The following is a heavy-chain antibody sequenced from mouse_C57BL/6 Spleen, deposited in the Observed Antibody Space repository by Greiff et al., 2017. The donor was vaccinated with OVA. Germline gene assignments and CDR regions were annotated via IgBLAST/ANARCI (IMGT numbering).Heavy chain of an antibody. Sequence: EVKVVESGGGLVKPGGSLKLSCAASGFTFSSYTMSWVRQTPEKRLEWVATISGGGGNTYYPDSVKGRFTISRDNAKNTLYLQMSSLRSEDTALYYCARESNYAMDYWGQGTSVTVSS. CDR2: ISGGGGNT. CDR1: GFTFSSYT. D-gene: IGHD5-1*01. J-gene: IGHJ4*01. CDR3: ARESNYAMDY. V-gene: IGHV5-9*01.